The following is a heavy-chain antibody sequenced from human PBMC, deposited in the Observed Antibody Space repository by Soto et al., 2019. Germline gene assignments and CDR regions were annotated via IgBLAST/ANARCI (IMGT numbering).Heavy chain of an antibody. V-gene: IGHV4-4*07. Sequence: PSETLSLTCTVSGGSISSYYWSWIRQPAGKGLEWIGRIYTSGSTNYNPSLKSRVTMSVYTSKNQFSLKLSSVTAADTAVYYCAGTEHGNRLDPWRQGTLVTLSS. CDR1: GGSISSYY. J-gene: IGHJ5*02. CDR2: IYTSGST. CDR3: AGTEHGNRLDP. D-gene: IGHD1-26*01.